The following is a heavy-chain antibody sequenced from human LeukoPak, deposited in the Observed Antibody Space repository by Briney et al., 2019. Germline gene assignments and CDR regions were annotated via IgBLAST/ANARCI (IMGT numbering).Heavy chain of an antibody. Sequence: GGSLRLSCAASGFTFDDYGMSWVRQAPGKGLEWVSGINWNGGSTGYADSVKGRFTISRDNAKNSLYLQMNSLRAEDTALYYCAKDLAEDILTGFYLDAFDIWGQGTMVTVSS. D-gene: IGHD3-9*01. CDR2: INWNGGST. CDR1: GFTFDDYG. V-gene: IGHV3-20*04. J-gene: IGHJ3*02. CDR3: AKDLAEDILTGFYLDAFDI.